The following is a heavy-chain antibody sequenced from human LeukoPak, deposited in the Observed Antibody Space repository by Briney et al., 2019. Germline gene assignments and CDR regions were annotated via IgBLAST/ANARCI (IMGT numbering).Heavy chain of an antibody. J-gene: IGHJ4*02. CDR3: ASDVVPDATRNFDY. Sequence: GGSLRLSCAASGFTFNRYAMHWVRQAPGKGLEWVALISYDGSNKYYADSVKGRFTISRDNSKNTLYLQIDSLRPEDTAMYYCASDVVPDATRNFDYWGQGTLVTVSS. CDR1: GFTFNRYA. V-gene: IGHV3-30*04. CDR2: ISYDGSNK. D-gene: IGHD2-2*01.